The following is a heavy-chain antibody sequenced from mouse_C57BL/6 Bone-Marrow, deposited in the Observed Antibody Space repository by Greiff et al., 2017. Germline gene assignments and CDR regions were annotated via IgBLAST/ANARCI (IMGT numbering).Heavy chain of an antibody. CDR2: IHPSDSDT. D-gene: IGHD2-4*01. CDR1: GYTFTSYW. Sequence: QVHVKQPGAELVKPGASVKVSCKASGYTFTSYWMHWVKQRPGQGLEWIGRIHPSDSDTNYNQKFKGKATLTVDKSSSTAYMQLSSLTSEDSAVYYCAMEQIYYDYAWFAYWGQGTLVTVSA. CDR3: AMEQIYYDYAWFAY. V-gene: IGHV1-74*01. J-gene: IGHJ3*01.